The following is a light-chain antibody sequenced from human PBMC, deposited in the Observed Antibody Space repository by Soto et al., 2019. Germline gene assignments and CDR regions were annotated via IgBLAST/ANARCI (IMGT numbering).Light chain of an antibody. V-gene: IGKV3-20*01. CDR1: QSVSNNY. J-gene: IGKJ2*01. Sequence: EVVLTQSPGTLSLSPGERATLSCRASQSVSNNYFAWYQQKPGQAPRLLIFGSSDRATGIPDRFTGSGSGTDFPHTIRRLEPADLAVYHCQQYGSSPPYTFGQGTKLELK. CDR3: QQYGSSPPYT. CDR2: GSS.